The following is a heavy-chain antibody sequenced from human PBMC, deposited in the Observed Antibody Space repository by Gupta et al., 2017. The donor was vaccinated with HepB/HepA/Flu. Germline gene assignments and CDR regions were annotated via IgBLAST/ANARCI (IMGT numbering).Heavy chain of an antibody. CDR1: GFTFRNYW. J-gene: IGHJ4*02. CDR2: INSDGSSI. D-gene: IGHD3-10*01. Sequence: EVQLVESGGGLVKPGGSLRLSCAASGFTFRNYWMHWVRQAPGKGLVWVSRINSDGSSISYADSVKGRLTISRDKAKNTLYLQMNSLRAEDTAVYYCAREASGYGSGMNYFDYWGQGTRVTVS. V-gene: IGHV3-74*01. CDR3: AREASGYGSGMNYFDY.